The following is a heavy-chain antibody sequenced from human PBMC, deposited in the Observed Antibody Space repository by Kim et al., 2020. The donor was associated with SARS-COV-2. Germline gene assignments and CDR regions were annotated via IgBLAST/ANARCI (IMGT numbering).Heavy chain of an antibody. J-gene: IGHJ4*02. CDR3: ASGNDANSGVYDY. Sequence: GGSLRLSCAASGFTFRSYGMHWVRQAPGKGPEWVAVIWYDASKKYYIDSVKGRFTISRDNSKNTLFLQMDTLRAEDTAIYYCASGNDANSGVYDYWGQGT. D-gene: IGHD1-1*01. CDR2: IWYDASKK. V-gene: IGHV3-33*01. CDR1: GFTFRSYG.